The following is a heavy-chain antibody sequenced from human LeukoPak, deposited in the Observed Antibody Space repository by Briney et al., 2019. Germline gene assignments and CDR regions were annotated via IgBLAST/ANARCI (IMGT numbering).Heavy chain of an antibody. J-gene: IGHJ4*02. V-gene: IGHV3-30-3*01. D-gene: IGHD3-22*01. CDR2: ISYDGSNK. CDR3: ARDDVGDYDSSGYHLFDY. CDR1: GFTFSSYA. Sequence: PGGSLRLSCAASGFTFSSYAMHWVRQAPGKGLEWVAVISYDGSNKYYADSVKGRFTISRDNSKNTLYLQMNSLRAEDTAVYYCARDDVGDYDSSGYHLFDYWGQGTLVTVSS.